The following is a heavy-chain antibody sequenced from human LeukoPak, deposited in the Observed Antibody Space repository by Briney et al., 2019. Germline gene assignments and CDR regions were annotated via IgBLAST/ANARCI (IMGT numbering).Heavy chain of an antibody. V-gene: IGHV3-23*01. CDR1: GFTFSSYA. Sequence: GGSLRLSCAASGFTFSSYAMSWVRQAPGKGLEWVSAISGSGGSTYYADSVKGRFTISRDNSKNTLYLQMNSLRAEDTAVYYCATDSSGWPVFDYWGQGTLVTVSS. CDR2: ISGSGGST. CDR3: ATDSSGWPVFDY. D-gene: IGHD6-19*01. J-gene: IGHJ4*02.